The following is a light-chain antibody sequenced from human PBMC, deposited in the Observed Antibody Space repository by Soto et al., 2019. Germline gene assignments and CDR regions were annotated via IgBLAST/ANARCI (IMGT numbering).Light chain of an antibody. CDR1: QSVSNN. J-gene: IGKJ4*01. Sequence: DIVMTQTPATVSVSPGESATLSCRASQSVSNNLAWFQQKPGQAPRLLIFGASSRATGIPARFSGSGSGTEFTLTNNSLQSEDFAVYYCQQYNDWPLTFGGGTKVDIK. V-gene: IGKV3-15*01. CDR3: QQYNDWPLT. CDR2: GAS.